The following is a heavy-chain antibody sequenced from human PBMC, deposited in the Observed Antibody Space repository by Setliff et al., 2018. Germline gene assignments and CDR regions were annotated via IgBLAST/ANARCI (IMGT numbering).Heavy chain of an antibody. CDR3: ARDDTYDFWGGHGHLDS. J-gene: IGHJ4*02. CDR2: IYHTEST. V-gene: IGHV4-4*02. CDR1: SGSISYNNW. Sequence: SETLSLTCAVSSGSISYNNWWTWVRQPPGKGLEWIGEIYHTESTNYNPSLKSRVTISLDKSKNQFSLELSSVTAADTAVYYCARDDTYDFWGGHGHLDSWGQGILVTISS. D-gene: IGHD3-3*01.